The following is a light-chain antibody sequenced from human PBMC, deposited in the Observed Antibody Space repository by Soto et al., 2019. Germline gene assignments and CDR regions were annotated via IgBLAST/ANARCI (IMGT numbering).Light chain of an antibody. Sequence: QSALTQPASVSGSPGQSITISCTGTSSDVGGYNYVSWYQQHPAKAPKLMIYDVSSRPAGVSNRFSGSKSGNTASLTISGLQAEDEAYYYCSSYTSSRTYVFGTGTKLTVL. CDR2: DVS. CDR1: SSDVGGYNY. V-gene: IGLV2-14*01. J-gene: IGLJ1*01. CDR3: SSYTSSRTYV.